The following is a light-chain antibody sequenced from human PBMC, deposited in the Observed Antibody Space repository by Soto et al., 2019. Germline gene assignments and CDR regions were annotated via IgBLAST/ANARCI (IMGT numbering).Light chain of an antibody. Sequence: EIVLTQSPATLSLSPGERATLSCRASQSVSSYLAWYQQKPGQAPRLLIYDASNRATGIPDRFSGSGSGTDFTLTISSLEPEDFAVYYCQQRSNWPCTFGQGTKLEIK. CDR1: QSVSSY. CDR3: QQRSNWPCT. CDR2: DAS. V-gene: IGKV3-11*01. J-gene: IGKJ2*02.